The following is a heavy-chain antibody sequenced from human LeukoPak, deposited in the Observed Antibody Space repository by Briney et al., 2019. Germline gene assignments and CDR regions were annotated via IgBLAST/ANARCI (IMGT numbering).Heavy chain of an antibody. CDR1: HGSISGSIRSHY. CDR3: ARIPLGYSGAYYFDY. D-gene: IGHD5-12*01. CDR2: ISSSGST. J-gene: IGHJ4*02. V-gene: IGHV4-4*09. Sequence: SETLSLTCTVSHGSISGSIRSHYWSWLRQPPGKGLEWIGYISSSGSTNDNPSLRSRVTISVDTSKNQFFLNLSSVSAADTAVYYCARIPLGYSGAYYFDYWGQGTLVTVSP.